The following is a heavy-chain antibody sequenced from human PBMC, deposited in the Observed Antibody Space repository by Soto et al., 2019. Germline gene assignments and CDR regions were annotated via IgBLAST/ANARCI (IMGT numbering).Heavy chain of an antibody. CDR3: ATSAHYYDSSGYDY. D-gene: IGHD3-22*01. V-gene: IGHV3-9*01. J-gene: IGHJ4*02. Sequence: GGSLRLSCAASVFTFDDYAMHWVRQAPGKGLEWVSGISSNSGSIDYADSVKGRFTISRDNAKNSLYLQMNSLRAEDTALYYCATSAHYYDSSGYDYWGQGTLVTVYS. CDR2: ISSNSGSI. CDR1: VFTFDDYA.